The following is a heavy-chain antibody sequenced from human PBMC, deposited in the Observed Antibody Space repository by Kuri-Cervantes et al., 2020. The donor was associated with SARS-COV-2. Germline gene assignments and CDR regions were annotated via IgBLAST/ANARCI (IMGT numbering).Heavy chain of an antibody. CDR3: ARDASMGGFAP. V-gene: IGHV3-30-3*01. CDR1: GFTFNNYA. D-gene: IGHD5-12*01. J-gene: IGHJ5*02. CDR2: TSYDGSTK. Sequence: GESLKISCAASGFTFNNYAMHWVRQTPGEGLEWVAITSYDGSTKYYADSVKGRFTISRDNSKNTLYLQMNSLRAEDTAVYYCARDASMGGFAPWGQGTLVTVSS.